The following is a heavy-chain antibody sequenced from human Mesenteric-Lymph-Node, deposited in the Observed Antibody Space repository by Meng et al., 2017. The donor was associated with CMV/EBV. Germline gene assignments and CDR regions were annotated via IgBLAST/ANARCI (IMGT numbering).Heavy chain of an antibody. V-gene: IGHV3-23*01. J-gene: IGHJ4*02. D-gene: IGHD5-24*01. CDR2: ISGSGGST. CDR1: GFTFSSYA. Sequence: GESLKISCAASGFTFSSYAMSWVRQAPGKGLEWVSAISGSGGSTYYADSVKGRFTISRDNSKNTLYLQMNSLRAEDTAVYYCAKAGDRDGYNSYYFDYWGQGTLVTVSS. CDR3: AKAGDRDGYNSYYFDY.